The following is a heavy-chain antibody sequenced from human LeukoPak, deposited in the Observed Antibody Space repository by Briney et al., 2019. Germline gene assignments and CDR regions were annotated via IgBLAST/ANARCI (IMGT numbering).Heavy chain of an antibody. CDR2: IYSGGST. J-gene: IGHJ4*02. CDR3: ARKLWFGELLLEY. Sequence: PGGSLRLSCAASGFTVSSNYMSWVRQAPGKGLEWVSVIYSGGSTYYADSVKGRFTISRDNSKNTLYLQMNSLRAEDTAVYYCARKLWFGELLLEYWGQGTLVTVSS. CDR1: GFTVSSNY. V-gene: IGHV3-53*01. D-gene: IGHD3-10*01.